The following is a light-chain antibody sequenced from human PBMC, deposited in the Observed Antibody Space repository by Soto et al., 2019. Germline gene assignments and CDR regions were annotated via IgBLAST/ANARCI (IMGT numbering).Light chain of an antibody. Sequence: QAVVTQPPSASGTPGQRVTISCPGSSSNIGSKYVYWYQQLPGTAPKLLIYRNDQRPSGVPDRFSGSKSGTSASLAISGLRSEDEADYYCAAWDGSLSGWVFGGGTKLTVL. CDR1: SSNIGSKY. V-gene: IGLV1-47*01. CDR2: RND. J-gene: IGLJ3*02. CDR3: AAWDGSLSGWV.